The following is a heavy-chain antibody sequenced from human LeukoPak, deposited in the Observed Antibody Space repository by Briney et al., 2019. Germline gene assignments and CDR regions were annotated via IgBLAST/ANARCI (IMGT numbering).Heavy chain of an antibody. Sequence: GESLKISCRASGYSFTSYWIGWVRQMPGKGPEWMGIIYPGDSDTRYSPSFQGQVTISADKSLNTAYLQWSSLKASDTAMYYCARKDSINYYMDVWGKGTTVTVSS. CDR2: IYPGDSDT. CDR3: ARKDSINYYMDV. V-gene: IGHV5-51*01. CDR1: GYSFTSYW. J-gene: IGHJ6*03. D-gene: IGHD1-14*01.